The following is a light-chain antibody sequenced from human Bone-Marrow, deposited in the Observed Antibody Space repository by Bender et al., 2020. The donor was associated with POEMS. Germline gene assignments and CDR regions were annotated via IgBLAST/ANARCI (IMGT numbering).Light chain of an antibody. CDR3: QSYDNSLGGWV. CDR2: EGT. Sequence: QSALAQSASVSGSPGQSITISCSGDYYDNLVSWYQQHPGKAPKLMIYEGTKRPSGVSNRFSGSKSGNTASLAITGLQAEDEGDYYCQSYDNSLGGWVFGGGTKLTVL. J-gene: IGLJ3*02. V-gene: IGLV2-14*02. CDR1: YYDNL.